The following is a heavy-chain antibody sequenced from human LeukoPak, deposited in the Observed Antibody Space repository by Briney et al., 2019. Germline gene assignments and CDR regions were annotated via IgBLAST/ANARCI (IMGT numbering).Heavy chain of an antibody. CDR3: ARDLDY. J-gene: IGHJ4*02. CDR2: INHSGST. CDR1: GGSFSGYY. Sequence: PSETLSLTCAVYGGSFSGYYWSWIRQPPGKGLEWIGEINHSGSTNYNPSLKSRVTISVDTSKNQFSLKLSSVTAADTAVYYCARDLDYWGQGTLVTVSS. V-gene: IGHV4-34*01.